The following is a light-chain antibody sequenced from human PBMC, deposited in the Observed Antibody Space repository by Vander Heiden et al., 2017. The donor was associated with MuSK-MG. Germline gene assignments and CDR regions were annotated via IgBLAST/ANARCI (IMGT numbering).Light chain of an antibody. J-gene: IGKJ3*01. CDR1: QDINNK. V-gene: IGKV1-12*01. Sequence: DIQLPQSPSSVSASVGDRVTLTCRASQDINNKLAWYQQRPGRAPKLLIYDASSLQRGVPSRFSGSESGTHFSLTINSLQPEDFATYYCQQENSLPLTFGHGTKVDIK. CDR3: QQENSLPLT. CDR2: DAS.